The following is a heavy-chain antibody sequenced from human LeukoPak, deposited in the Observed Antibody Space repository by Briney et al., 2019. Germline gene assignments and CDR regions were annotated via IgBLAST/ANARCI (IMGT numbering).Heavy chain of an antibody. V-gene: IGHV1-69*13. CDR2: IIPIFGTA. J-gene: IGHJ4*02. CDR3: ARVFAYYDSSGYRQNFDY. CDR1: GGTFSSYA. D-gene: IGHD3-22*01. Sequence: SVKVSCKASGGTFSSYAISWVRQAPGQGLEWMGGIIPIFGTANYAQKFQGRVTITADESTSTAYMELSSLRSEDTAVYYCARVFAYYDSSGYRQNFDYWGQGTLVTVSS.